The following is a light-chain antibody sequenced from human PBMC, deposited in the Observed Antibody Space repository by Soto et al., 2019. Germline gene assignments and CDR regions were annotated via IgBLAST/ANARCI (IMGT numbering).Light chain of an antibody. Sequence: QSVLTQPPSVSGSPVQSVTISCTGTSSDVGKYDRVSWYQQPPGTAPKLIIYEVTNRPSGVPARFSGSKSGNTASLTISGLQAEDEADYYCSSYTSTSRYVFGAGTKVTV. V-gene: IGLV2-18*02. CDR3: SSYTSTSRYV. CDR1: SSDVGKYDR. J-gene: IGLJ1*01. CDR2: EVT.